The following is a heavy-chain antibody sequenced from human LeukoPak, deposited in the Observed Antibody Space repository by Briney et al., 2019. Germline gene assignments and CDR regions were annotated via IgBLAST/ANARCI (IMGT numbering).Heavy chain of an antibody. V-gene: IGHV3-23*01. CDR2: ISGSGGST. D-gene: IGHD6-13*01. Sequence: GGSLRLSCAASGFTFSSYAMSWVRQAPGKGLEWVSAISGSGGSTYYADSVKGRFTISRDNSKNTLYLQMNSLRAEDTAVSYCAQVGGSSWFDELFFVDYWGQGTLVTVSS. CDR1: GFTFSSYA. CDR3: AQVGGSSWFDELFFVDY. J-gene: IGHJ4*02.